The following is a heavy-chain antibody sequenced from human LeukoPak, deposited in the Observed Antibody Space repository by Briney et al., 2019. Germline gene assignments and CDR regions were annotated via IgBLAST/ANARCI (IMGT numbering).Heavy chain of an antibody. CDR3: AKDLRIQLWWNWFDP. J-gene: IGHJ5*02. V-gene: IGHV4-34*01. CDR1: GGSFSGYY. CDR2: INHSGST. Sequence: SETLSLTCAVYGGSFSGYYWSWIRQSPGKGLEWIGEINHSGSTNYNPSLKSRVTISVDTSKNQFSLKLSSVTAADTAVYYCAKDLRIQLWWNWFDPWGQGTLVTVSS. D-gene: IGHD5-18*01.